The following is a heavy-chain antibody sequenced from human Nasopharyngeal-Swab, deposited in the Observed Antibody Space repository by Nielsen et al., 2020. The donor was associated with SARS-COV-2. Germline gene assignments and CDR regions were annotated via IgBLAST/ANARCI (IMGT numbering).Heavy chain of an antibody. CDR1: GFSITYRF. J-gene: IGHJ6*02. V-gene: IGHV1-45*02. Sequence: ASVKVSCKASGFSITYRFLHWMRQAPGQALDWMGWITPFNGNAKYAQKFQGRVSITRDGSRTTASLELSSLRPDDTAMYFCASGQCINGVCNPTDGLDVWGQGTSVTVS. CDR2: ITPFNGNA. D-gene: IGHD2-8*01. CDR3: ASGQCINGVCNPTDGLDV.